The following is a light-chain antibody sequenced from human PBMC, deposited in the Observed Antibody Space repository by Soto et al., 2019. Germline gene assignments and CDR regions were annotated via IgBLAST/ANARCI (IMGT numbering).Light chain of an antibody. Sequence: QSALTQPRSVSGSPGQSVTISCTGTSSDVGGYNYVSWYQQHPGKAPKLMIYDVSKRPSGVPDRFSGSKSGNTASLTISGLQAEDEADYYCCSYAGGNNYVFRTGTKVTVL. CDR1: SSDVGGYNY. J-gene: IGLJ1*01. V-gene: IGLV2-11*01. CDR2: DVS. CDR3: CSYAGGNNYV.